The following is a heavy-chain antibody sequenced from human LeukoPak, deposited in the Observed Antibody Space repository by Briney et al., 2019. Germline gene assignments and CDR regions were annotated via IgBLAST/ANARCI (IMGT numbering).Heavy chain of an antibody. Sequence: SETLSLTCTVSGGSISSSSYYWGWIRQPPGKGLEWIGSIYYSGSTYYNPSLKSRVTISVDTSKNQFSLKLSSVTAADTAVYYCARGAYYGSGSQYNWFDPWGQGTLVTVSS. D-gene: IGHD3-10*01. J-gene: IGHJ5*02. CDR1: GGSISSSSYY. V-gene: IGHV4-39*07. CDR3: ARGAYYGSGSQYNWFDP. CDR2: IYYSGST.